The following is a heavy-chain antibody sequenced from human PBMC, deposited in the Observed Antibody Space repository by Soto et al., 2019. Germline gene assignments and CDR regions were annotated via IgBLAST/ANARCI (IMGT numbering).Heavy chain of an antibody. Sequence: QVQLVESGGGVVQPGRSLRLSCAASGFTFSSYGMHWVRQAPGKGLEWVAVIWYDGSNKYYADSVMGRFTISRDNSKNTLYLQMNSLRAEDTAVYYCARKASTDAFDIWGQGTMVTVSS. CDR1: GFTFSSYG. J-gene: IGHJ3*02. CDR3: ARKASTDAFDI. D-gene: IGHD2-2*01. V-gene: IGHV3-33*01. CDR2: IWYDGSNK.